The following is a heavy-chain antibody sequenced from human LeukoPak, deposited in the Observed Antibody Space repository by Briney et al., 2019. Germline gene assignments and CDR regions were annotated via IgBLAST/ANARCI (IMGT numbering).Heavy chain of an antibody. V-gene: IGHV3-23*01. CDR1: GFTFSSYA. CDR3: AKDDILTGYYSGDY. D-gene: IGHD3-9*01. CDR2: ISGSGGST. J-gene: IGHJ4*02. Sequence: PGGSLRLSCAASGFTFSSYAMSWVRQAPGKGLEWVSAISGSGGSTYYADSVKGRFTISRDNSKNTLYLQMNSLRAEDTAVYYCAKDDILTGYYSGDYWGQGTLVTVSS.